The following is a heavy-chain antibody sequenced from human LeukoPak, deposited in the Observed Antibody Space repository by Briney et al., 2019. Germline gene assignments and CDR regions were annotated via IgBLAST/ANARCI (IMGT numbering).Heavy chain of an antibody. CDR3: AKGYYYDSSGYYYSLDAFDI. Sequence: GGSLRLSCAASGFTFSSYSMNWVRQAPGKGLEWVSYISSSSSTIYYADSVKGRFTISRDNAKNSLYLQINSLRAEDTAVYYCAKGYYYDSSGYYYSLDAFDIWGQGTMVTVSS. D-gene: IGHD3-22*01. CDR1: GFTFSSYS. V-gene: IGHV3-48*01. CDR2: ISSSSSTI. J-gene: IGHJ3*02.